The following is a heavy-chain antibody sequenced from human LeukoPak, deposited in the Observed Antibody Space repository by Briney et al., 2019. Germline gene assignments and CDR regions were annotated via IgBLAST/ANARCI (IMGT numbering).Heavy chain of an antibody. CDR3: ARETDITIFGVVQTGLDV. V-gene: IGHV1-69*01. CDR2: IIPIFGTA. CDR1: GGTFSSYA. J-gene: IGHJ6*02. D-gene: IGHD3-3*01. Sequence: GASVKVSCKASGGTFSSYAISWVRQAPGQGLEWMGGIIPIFGTANYAQKFQGRVTITADESTSTAYMELSSLRSEDTAVYYCARETDITIFGVVQTGLDVWGQGTTVTVSS.